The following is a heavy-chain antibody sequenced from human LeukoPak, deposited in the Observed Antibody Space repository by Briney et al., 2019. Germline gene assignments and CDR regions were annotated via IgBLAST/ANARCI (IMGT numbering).Heavy chain of an antibody. Sequence: GASVKVSCKASGYTFTSYYMHWVRQAPGQGLEWMGIINPSGSSTSYAQKFQGRVTMTRDTSTSTVYMELSSLRSEDTAVYYCARETEVVVVPAAIGAPYFDYWGQGTLVTVSS. J-gene: IGHJ4*02. CDR3: ARETEVVVVPAAIGAPYFDY. CDR1: GYTFTSYY. V-gene: IGHV1-46*03. D-gene: IGHD2-2*01. CDR2: INPSGSST.